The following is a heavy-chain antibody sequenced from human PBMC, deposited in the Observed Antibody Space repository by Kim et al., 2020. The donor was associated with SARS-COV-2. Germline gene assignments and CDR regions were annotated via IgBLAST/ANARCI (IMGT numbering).Heavy chain of an antibody. D-gene: IGHD6-19*01. Sequence: GGSLRLSCAASGFTFSSYGMHWVRQAPGKGLEWVAVIWYDGSNKYYADSVKGRFTISRDNSKNTLYLQMNSLRAEDTAVYYCARTTIAVGSYYYYGMDVWGQGTTVTVSS. CDR1: GFTFSSYG. CDR2: IWYDGSNK. J-gene: IGHJ6*02. CDR3: ARTTIAVGSYYYYGMDV. V-gene: IGHV3-33*01.